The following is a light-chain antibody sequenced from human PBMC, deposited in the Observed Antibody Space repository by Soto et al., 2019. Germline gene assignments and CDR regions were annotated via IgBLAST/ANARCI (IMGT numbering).Light chain of an antibody. V-gene: IGKV1-5*01. CDR1: QSISSW. CDR2: DAY. Sequence: DIQMTQSPSTLSASVGYRFTITCRASQSISSWLAWYQHKPGKAPKLLIYDAYSLESGVPSRFSGSESGTEFTLTINSLQPDDFATYYCQQYNSYPWTFGQGTTVDIK. CDR3: QQYNSYPWT. J-gene: IGKJ1*01.